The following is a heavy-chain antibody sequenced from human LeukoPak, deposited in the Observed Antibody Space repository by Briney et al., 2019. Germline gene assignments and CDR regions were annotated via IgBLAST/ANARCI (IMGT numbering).Heavy chain of an antibody. CDR1: GFTFSSSW. J-gene: IGHJ6*02. D-gene: IGHD2-2*01. V-gene: IGHV3-74*01. CDR2: INSDGSST. CDR3: ARGRYCSSTSCRYYYYYYGMDV. Sequence: GGSLRLSCAASGFTFSSSWMHWVRQAPGKGLVWVSRINSDGSSTSYADSVKGRFTISRDNAKNTLNLQMNSLRAEDTAVYYCARGRYCSSTSCRYYYYYYGMDVWGQGTTVTVSS.